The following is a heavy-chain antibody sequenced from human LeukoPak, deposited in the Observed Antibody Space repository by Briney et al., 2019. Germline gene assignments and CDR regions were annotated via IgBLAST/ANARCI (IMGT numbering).Heavy chain of an antibody. D-gene: IGHD2-21*01. CDR1: GSXFSSYW. Sequence: GGSLRLSCAASGSXFSSYWMHWVRQAPGKGRVWVSHTNSDGSSTTYADSVKGRFTISRDNAKNTLYLQMNSLRAEDTAVYYCARGAGGAIWGQGTLVTVSS. CDR3: ARGAGGAI. CDR2: TNSDGSST. V-gene: IGHV3-74*01. J-gene: IGHJ4*02.